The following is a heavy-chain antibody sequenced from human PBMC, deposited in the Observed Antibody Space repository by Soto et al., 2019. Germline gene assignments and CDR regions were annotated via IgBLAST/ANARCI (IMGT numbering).Heavy chain of an antibody. CDR1: GFTFGSYW. Sequence: GGSLRLSCAASGFTFGSYWMHWVRQAPGKGLVWVSRINSDGSSTNYADPVKGRFTISRDNAKNTLYLQMNSLRAEDTAVYYCVRLYQLLFDPWGQGTLVTVSS. CDR3: VRLYQLLFDP. CDR2: INSDGSST. D-gene: IGHD2-2*01. V-gene: IGHV3-74*01. J-gene: IGHJ5*02.